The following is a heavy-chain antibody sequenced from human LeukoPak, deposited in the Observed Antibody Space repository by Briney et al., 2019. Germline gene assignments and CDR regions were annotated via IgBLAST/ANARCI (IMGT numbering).Heavy chain of an antibody. Sequence: GGSLRLSCVASGFTFTTYAMGWVRQVPGKGLEWVSSVSESGGSTYYADSVKGRFTISRDNSKDTLFLQMNSLRAEDMALYYCAKGSGEYQLLPHFDYWGQGTLVTVSS. D-gene: IGHD2-2*01. J-gene: IGHJ4*02. CDR1: GFTFTTYA. CDR2: VSESGGST. CDR3: AKGSGEYQLLPHFDY. V-gene: IGHV3-23*01.